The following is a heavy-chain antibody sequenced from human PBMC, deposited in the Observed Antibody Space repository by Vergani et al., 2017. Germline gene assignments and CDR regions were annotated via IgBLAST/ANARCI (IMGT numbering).Heavy chain of an antibody. CDR3: AIKLGYCSGGSCPLNWFDP. Sequence: QLQLQESGPGLVKPSETLSLTCTVSGGSISSSSYYWGWIRQPPGKGLEWIGSIYYSGSTYYNPSLKSRVTISVDTSKNQFSLKLSSVTAADTAVYYCAIKLGYCSGGSCPLNWFDPWGQGTLVNVSS. J-gene: IGHJ5*02. V-gene: IGHV4-39*01. CDR2: IYYSGST. D-gene: IGHD2-15*01. CDR1: GGSISSSSYY.